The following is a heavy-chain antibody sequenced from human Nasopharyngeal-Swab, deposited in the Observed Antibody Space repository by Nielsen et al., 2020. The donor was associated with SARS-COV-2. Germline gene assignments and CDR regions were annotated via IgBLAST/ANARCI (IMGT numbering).Heavy chain of an antibody. CDR2: IFVSDSDT. V-gene: IGHV5-51*01. J-gene: IGHJ3*02. D-gene: IGHD6-13*01. CDR1: GYNFADHW. CDR3: ARHATPAISWESFDI. Sequence: GESLKISCQGSGYNFADHWIAWVRQMLGKGLEWMGIIFVSDSDTRYSPSFQGQVTISADKSVSIAYLQFGSLKASDTAMYYCARHATPAISWESFDIWGHGTTVSVSS.